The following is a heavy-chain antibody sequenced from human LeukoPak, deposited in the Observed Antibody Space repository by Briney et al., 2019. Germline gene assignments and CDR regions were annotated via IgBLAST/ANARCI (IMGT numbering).Heavy chain of an antibody. CDR1: GGSISSGKW. CDR2: IYHSGST. V-gene: IGHV4-4*02. D-gene: IGHD1-1*01. Sequence: PSGTLSLTCDVSGGSISSGKWWSWVRQPPGKGLGWIGEIYHSGSTNYNPSLKSRVTISVDKSKNQFSLKLTSVTAADTDVYYCASIGNYYFDYWGQGTLVTVSS. CDR3: ASIGNYYFDY. J-gene: IGHJ4*02.